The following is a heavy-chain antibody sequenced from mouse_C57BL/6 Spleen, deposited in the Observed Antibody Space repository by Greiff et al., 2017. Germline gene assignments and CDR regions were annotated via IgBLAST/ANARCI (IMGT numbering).Heavy chain of an antibody. Sequence: QVQLQQSGPELVKPGASVKISCKASGYSFTSYYIHWVKQRPGQGLEWIGWIYPGSGNTKYNEKFKGKATLTADTSSSTAYMQLSSLTSEDSAVYYCARLTYYSNYEYFDVWGTGTTVTVSS. CDR2: IYPGSGNT. J-gene: IGHJ1*03. V-gene: IGHV1-66*01. D-gene: IGHD2-5*01. CDR1: GYSFTSYY. CDR3: ARLTYYSNYEYFDV.